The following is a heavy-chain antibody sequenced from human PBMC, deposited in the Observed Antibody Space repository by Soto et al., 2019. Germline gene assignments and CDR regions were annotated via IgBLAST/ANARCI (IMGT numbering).Heavy chain of an antibody. CDR3: ARKSSITVAAPGY. V-gene: IGHV3-30*01. CDR2: ISNDGGST. D-gene: IGHD6-19*01. J-gene: IGHJ4*02. CDR1: EFTFSSYT. Sequence: QVQLVESGGGVVQPGRSLKLSCAASEFTFSSYTMYWVRQAPGTGLEWVAGISNDGGSTYYLDSVKGRFTISRDNSKNTQYLEMNSPRVEDRAVYYCARKSSITVAAPGYWGQGTLVTVSS.